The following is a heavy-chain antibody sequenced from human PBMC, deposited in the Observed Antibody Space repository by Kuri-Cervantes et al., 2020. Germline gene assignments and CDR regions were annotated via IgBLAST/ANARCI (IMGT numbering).Heavy chain of an antibody. V-gene: IGHV1-2*04. J-gene: IGHJ4*02. Sequence: ASVKVSCKASGYTFTSYDINWVRQAPGQGLEWMGWINPNSGGTNYAQKFQGWVTMTRDTSISTAYMELSRLRSDDTAVYYCARIAAAGYDYWGQGTLVTVSS. CDR1: GYTFTSYD. D-gene: IGHD6-13*01. CDR3: ARIAAAGYDY. CDR2: INPNSGGT.